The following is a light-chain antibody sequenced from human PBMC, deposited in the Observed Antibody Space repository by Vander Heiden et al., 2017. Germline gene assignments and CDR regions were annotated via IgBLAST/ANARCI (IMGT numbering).Light chain of an antibody. J-gene: IGLJ2*01. CDR3: QSYDSSLSGVV. CDR2: GNS. V-gene: IGLV1-40*01. Sequence: QSVLTPPPSVSGAPGQRVTISCPWSSSNIGAGYYVHGYQQLPGTAPKLLIYGNSNRPSGVPDRFSGSKSGTSASLAITGLQAEDEADYYCQSYDSSLSGVVFGGGTKLTVL. CDR1: SSNIGAGYY.